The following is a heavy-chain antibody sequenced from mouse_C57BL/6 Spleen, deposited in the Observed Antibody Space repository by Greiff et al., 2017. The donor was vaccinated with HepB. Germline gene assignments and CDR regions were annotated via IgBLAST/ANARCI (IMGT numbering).Heavy chain of an antibody. J-gene: IGHJ2*01. Sequence: EVQLVESGGGLVKPGGSLKLSCAASGFTFSDYGMHWVRQAPEKGLEWVAYISSGSSTIYYADTVKGRFTISRDNAKNTLFLQMTSLRSEDTAMYYCAIITTVVATSYYFDYGGQGTTLTVSS. V-gene: IGHV5-17*01. CDR1: GFTFSDYG. CDR2: ISSGSSTI. D-gene: IGHD1-1*01. CDR3: AIITTVVATSYYFDY.